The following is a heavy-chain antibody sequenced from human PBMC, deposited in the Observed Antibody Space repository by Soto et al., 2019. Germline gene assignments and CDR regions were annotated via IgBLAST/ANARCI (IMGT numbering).Heavy chain of an antibody. J-gene: IGHJ4*02. CDR1: GFTFSNAW. Sequence: GGSLRLSCAASGFTFSNAWMNWFRQAPGKGLEWVGRIKSKTDGGTTDYAAPVKGRFTISRDDSKNTLYLQMNSLKTEDTAVYYCTTIWAAAGTFDYWGQGTLVTVSS. CDR3: TTIWAAAGTFDY. D-gene: IGHD6-13*01. CDR2: IKSKTDGGTT. V-gene: IGHV3-15*07.